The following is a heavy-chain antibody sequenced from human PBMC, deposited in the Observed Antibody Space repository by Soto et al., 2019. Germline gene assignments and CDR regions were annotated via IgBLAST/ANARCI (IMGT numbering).Heavy chain of an antibody. CDR3: ARAIPQRRDGYDFGYYFDY. CDR1: GITISYYD. Sequence: PGGSLRLSCAASGITISYYDMHWVRQVTGKPLEWVSGIGVAGDTYYAGSVKGRFTISRESVKNSLYLQMNSLRAGDTAVYYCARAIPQRRDGYDFGYYFDYWGLGTLVTVSS. J-gene: IGHJ4*02. CDR2: IGVAGDT. D-gene: IGHD5-12*01. V-gene: IGHV3-13*01.